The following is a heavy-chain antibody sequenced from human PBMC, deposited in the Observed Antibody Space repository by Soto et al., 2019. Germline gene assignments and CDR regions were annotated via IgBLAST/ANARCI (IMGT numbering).Heavy chain of an antibody. V-gene: IGHV4-59*01. D-gene: IGHD3-3*01. CDR1: GASISSYY. CDR2: IYASGVT. Sequence: SETLSLTCTVSGASISSYYWSWIRQSPGKGLEWIGYIYASGVTHYNPSLKSRVTMSVDTAKNQSSLRLDSVTAADTAVYYCATEVGVALQTGFDPWGPGTLVTVSS. CDR3: ATEVGVALQTGFDP. J-gene: IGHJ5*02.